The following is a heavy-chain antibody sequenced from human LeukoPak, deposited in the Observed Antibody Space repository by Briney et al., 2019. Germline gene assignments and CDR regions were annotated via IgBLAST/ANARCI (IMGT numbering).Heavy chain of an antibody. CDR2: IYYSGST. Sequence: PSETLSLTCTVSGGSISSYYWSWIRQPPGKGLEWIGYIYYSGSTNYKPSLKGRVTISVDTSRNQFSLKLRSVNAADTAVYYCARGGYYGSGNDFRFDPWGQGTLVTVSS. D-gene: IGHD3-10*01. CDR1: GGSISSYY. J-gene: IGHJ5*02. V-gene: IGHV4-59*01. CDR3: ARGGYYGSGNDFRFDP.